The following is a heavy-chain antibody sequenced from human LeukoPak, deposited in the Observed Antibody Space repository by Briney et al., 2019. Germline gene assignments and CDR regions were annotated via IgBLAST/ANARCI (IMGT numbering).Heavy chain of an antibody. Sequence: GESLKISCKGSGYSFTSYWIGWVRQMPGKGLEWMEIIYPGDSDTRYSPSFQGQVTISADKSISTAYLQWSSLKASDTAMYYCARIKGAYSSSWNHLDYWGQGTLVTVSS. CDR1: GYSFTSYW. CDR3: ARIKGAYSSSWNHLDY. D-gene: IGHD6-13*01. J-gene: IGHJ4*02. CDR2: IYPGDSDT. V-gene: IGHV5-51*01.